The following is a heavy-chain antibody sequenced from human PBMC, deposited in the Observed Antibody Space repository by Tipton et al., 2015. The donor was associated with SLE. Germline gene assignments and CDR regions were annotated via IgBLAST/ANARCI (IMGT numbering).Heavy chain of an antibody. CDR2: INHSGST. CDR3: ARLGRYSSSPRTDI. V-gene: IGHV4-34*01. Sequence: TLSLTCAVYGGSFSGYYWSWIRQPPGKGLGWIGEINHSGSTNYNPSLKSRVTISVDTSKNQFSLKLSSVTAADTAVYYCARLGRYSSSPRTDIWGQGTMVTVSS. D-gene: IGHD6-6*01. CDR1: GGSFSGYY. J-gene: IGHJ3*02.